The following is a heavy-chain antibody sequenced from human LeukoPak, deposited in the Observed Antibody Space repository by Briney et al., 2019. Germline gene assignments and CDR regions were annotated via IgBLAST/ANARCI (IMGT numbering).Heavy chain of an antibody. J-gene: IGHJ6*02. CDR2: INPNSGGT. D-gene: IGHD2-15*01. Sequence: EASVKVSCKASGYTFTGYYMHWVRQAPGQGLEWMGWINPNSGGTNYAQKFQGRVTMTRDTSISTAYMELSRLRSDDTAVYYCARTVARSLRYYGMDVWGQGTTVTVSS. CDR3: ARTVARSLRYYGMDV. CDR1: GYTFTGYY. V-gene: IGHV1-2*02.